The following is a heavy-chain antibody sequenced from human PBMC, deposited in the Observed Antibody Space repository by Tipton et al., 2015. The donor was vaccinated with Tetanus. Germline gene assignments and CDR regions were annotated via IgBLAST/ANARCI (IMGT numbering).Heavy chain of an antibody. J-gene: IGHJ2*01. D-gene: IGHD3-3*02. CDR2: ITYSRAT. CDR3: ARERIRLIGEVIFRYFDL. Sequence: TLSLTCTVSGGSLSSSHWAWIRQPPGKGLEWLGKITYSRATNHNSSLKSRVTISLDASTSQFSLKLTSATAADTAVYYCARERIRLIGEVIFRYFDLWGRGTLVTVSS. V-gene: IGHV4-59*01. CDR1: GGSLSSSH.